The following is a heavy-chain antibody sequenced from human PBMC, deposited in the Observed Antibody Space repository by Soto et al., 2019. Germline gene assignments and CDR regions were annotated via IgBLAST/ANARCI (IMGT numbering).Heavy chain of an antibody. J-gene: IGHJ6*03. CDR3: ARDRPDIVVVPAAPISYYYYMDV. CDR2: IYYSGST. D-gene: IGHD2-2*01. Sequence: PSETLSLTGTVSGGSISSYYWSWIRQPPGKGLEWIGYIYYSGSTNYNPSLKSRVTISVDTSKNQFSLKLSSVTAADTAVYYCARDRPDIVVVPAAPISYYYYMDVWGKGTTVTVSS. V-gene: IGHV4-59*01. CDR1: GGSISSYY.